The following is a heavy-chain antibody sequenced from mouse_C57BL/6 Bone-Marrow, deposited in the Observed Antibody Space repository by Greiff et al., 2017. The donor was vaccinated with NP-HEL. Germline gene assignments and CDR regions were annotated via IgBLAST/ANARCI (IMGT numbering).Heavy chain of an antibody. CDR3: ARGTYYGYDAWFAY. V-gene: IGHV3-6*01. CDR2: ISYDGSN. CDR1: GYSITSGYY. J-gene: IGHJ3*01. D-gene: IGHD2-9*01. Sequence: EVQLQESGPGLVKPSQSLSLTCSVTGYSITSGYYWNWIRQFPGNKLEWMGYISYDGSNNYNPSLKNRISITRDTSKNQFFLKLNSVTTEDTATYYCARGTYYGYDAWFAYWGQGTLVTVSA.